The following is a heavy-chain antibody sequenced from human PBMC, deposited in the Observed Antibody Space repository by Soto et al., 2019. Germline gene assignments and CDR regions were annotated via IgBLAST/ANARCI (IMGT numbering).Heavy chain of an antibody. D-gene: IGHD5-12*01. J-gene: IGHJ4*02. CDR1: GGSISGHS. CDR3: VRGRSYSVYDF. CDR2: IYPSGST. V-gene: IGHV4-4*07. Sequence: SETLSLTCTVSGGSISGHSWVWIRQPAGKGLEWIGRIYPSGSTSYNPSLRSRVTMSLDTSTNKIFLNLTSVTAADTAVFYCVRGRSYSVYDFWGPGTLVTVSS.